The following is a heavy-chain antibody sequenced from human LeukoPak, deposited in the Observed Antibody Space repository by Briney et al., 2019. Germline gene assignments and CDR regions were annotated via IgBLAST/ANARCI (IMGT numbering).Heavy chain of an antibody. Sequence: SVKVSCKASGGTFSSYAISWVRQAPGQGLEWMGGIIPIFGTANYAQEFQGRVTITADKSTSTAYMELSSLRSEDTAVYYCARDLETMVRGVTHIYYYYGMDVWGKGTTVTVSS. CDR1: GGTFSSYA. D-gene: IGHD3-10*01. CDR3: ARDLETMVRGVTHIYYYYGMDV. V-gene: IGHV1-69*06. J-gene: IGHJ6*04. CDR2: IIPIFGTA.